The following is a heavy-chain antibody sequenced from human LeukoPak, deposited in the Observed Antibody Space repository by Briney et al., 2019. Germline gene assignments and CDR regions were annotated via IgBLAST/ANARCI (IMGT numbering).Heavy chain of an antibody. D-gene: IGHD1-1*01. CDR1: GFTFSSYG. J-gene: IGHJ3*02. CDR2: IRYDGSNK. Sequence: PGGSLRLSCAASGFTFSSYGMHWVRQAPGKGLEWVAFIRYDGSNKYYADSVKGRFTISRDNSKNTLYLQMNSLRAEDTAVYYCAKGSPKLERGAFDIWGQGTMVTVSS. CDR3: AKGSPKLERGAFDI. V-gene: IGHV3-30*02.